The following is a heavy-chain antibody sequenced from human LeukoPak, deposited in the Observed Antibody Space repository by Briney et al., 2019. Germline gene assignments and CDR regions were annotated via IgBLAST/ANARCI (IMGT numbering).Heavy chain of an antibody. V-gene: IGHV1-8*01. CDR2: MNPNSGNT. CDR3: ARGYCSSTSCYLNFDY. J-gene: IGHJ4*02. D-gene: IGHD2-2*01. Sequence: ASVKGFCKASGYTFTSYDINWVRQATGQGLEWMGWMNPNSGNTGYAQKFQGRVTMTRNTSISTAYMELSSLRSEDTAVYYCARGYCSSTSCYLNFDYWGQGTLVTVSS. CDR1: GYTFTSYD.